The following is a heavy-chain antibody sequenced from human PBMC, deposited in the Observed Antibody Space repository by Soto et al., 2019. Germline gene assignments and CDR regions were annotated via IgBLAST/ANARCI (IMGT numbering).Heavy chain of an antibody. CDR3: VRDLDGSGSYYTDY. D-gene: IGHD3-10*01. Sequence: KVSCKASGYNFINYGITWVRQAPGQGLEWMGWISVHNGNIKYAQKLQGRVTMTTDTSTSTAYMELRSLRSDDTAVYYCVRDLDGSGSYYTDYWGPGTVVTVSS. CDR1: GYNFINYG. CDR2: ISVHNGNI. J-gene: IGHJ4*02. V-gene: IGHV1-18*01.